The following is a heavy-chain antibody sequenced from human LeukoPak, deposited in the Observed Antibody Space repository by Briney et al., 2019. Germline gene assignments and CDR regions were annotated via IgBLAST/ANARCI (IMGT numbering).Heavy chain of an antibody. CDR3: ARVGSGYLYYYYYYMDV. CDR2: IYSGGST. D-gene: IGHD5-12*01. V-gene: IGHV3-53*01. J-gene: IGHJ6*03. CDR1: GFTVSSNY. Sequence: PGGSLRLSCAASGFTVSSNYMSWVRQAPGKGLEWVSVIYSGGSTYYADSVKGRFTISRDNSKNTLYLQMNSLRAEDTAVYYCARVGSGYLYYYYYYMDVWGKGTTVTISS.